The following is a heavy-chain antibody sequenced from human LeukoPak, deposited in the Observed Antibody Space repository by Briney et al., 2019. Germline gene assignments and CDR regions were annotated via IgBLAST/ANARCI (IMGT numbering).Heavy chain of an antibody. D-gene: IGHD3-10*01. CDR3: ATPYYYGSGSYWPFDY. V-gene: IGHV3-38-3*01. J-gene: IGHJ4*02. CDR2: ISGGST. Sequence: GGSLRLSCAASGFTVSSNEMSWVRQAPGKGLEWVSSISGGSTYYADSRKGRFTISRDNSKNTLHLQMNSLRAEDTAVYYCATPYYYGSGSYWPFDYWGQGTLVTVSS. CDR1: GFTVSSNE.